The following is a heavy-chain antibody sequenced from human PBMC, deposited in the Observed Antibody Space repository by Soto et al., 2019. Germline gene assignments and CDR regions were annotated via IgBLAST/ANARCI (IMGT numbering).Heavy chain of an antibody. CDR2: IYPYNGNT. CDR1: GYTFSNYG. V-gene: IGHV1-18*01. CDR3: ARDLKGEAGGCY. Sequence: QVQLVQSGAEVRKPGASVKGSCKASGYTFSNYGIFWVRQAPGQGLEWMGWIYPYNGNTHYAQKLQGRVTLTTDTSTSTAYMDLRSLTSDDTAIYYCARDLKGEAGGCYWGQGTLVTVSS. D-gene: IGHD1-26*01. J-gene: IGHJ4*02.